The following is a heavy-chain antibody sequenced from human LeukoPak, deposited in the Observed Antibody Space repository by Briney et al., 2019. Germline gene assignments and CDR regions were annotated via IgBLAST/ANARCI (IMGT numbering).Heavy chain of an antibody. CDR1: GFTFSSYW. V-gene: IGHV3-74*03. CDR3: YGANAEH. J-gene: IGHJ1*01. CDR2: TNTDGSST. D-gene: IGHD4-23*01. Sequence: GGSLRLSCAASGFTFSSYWMHGVRQAPGKGLVWVSGTNTDGSSTMYADSVKGRFTIARDNAKNTLYLQMNSLRAEDTAVYYCYGANAEHWGQGTLVTVSS.